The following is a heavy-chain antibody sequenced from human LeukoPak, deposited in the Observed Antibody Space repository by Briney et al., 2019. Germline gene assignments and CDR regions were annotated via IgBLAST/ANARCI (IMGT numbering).Heavy chain of an antibody. V-gene: IGHV4-4*07. Sequence: SGPTQVNPSKTLSLTCSVSGASVRTYYWNWIRQSAGKELEWIGRIYTSGHTNYNPSLKSRRTMSADTSKNQLSLKLSSVTAAGTAVYYCAREEISEDFWSDYPPVGYMDVWGKGTTVTVSS. CDR2: IYTSGHT. J-gene: IGHJ6*03. CDR1: GASVRTYY. D-gene: IGHD3-3*01. CDR3: AREEISEDFWSDYPPVGYMDV.